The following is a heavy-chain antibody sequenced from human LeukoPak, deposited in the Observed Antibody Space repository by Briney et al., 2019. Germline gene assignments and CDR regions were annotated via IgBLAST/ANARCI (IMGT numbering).Heavy chain of an antibody. D-gene: IGHD4-11*01. CDR2: ISGSGGNT. V-gene: IGHV3-23*01. CDR1: GFAFNFYA. Sequence: GGSLRLSCAASGFAFNFYAMDWVRQAPGKGLEWVSAISGSGGNTYYAGSVKGRFTISRDHSKTTLFLQMNSLRAEDTAVYYCAKDLHDYGNYVGWFDSWGQGTLVTVSS. J-gene: IGHJ5*01. CDR3: AKDLHDYGNYVGWFDS.